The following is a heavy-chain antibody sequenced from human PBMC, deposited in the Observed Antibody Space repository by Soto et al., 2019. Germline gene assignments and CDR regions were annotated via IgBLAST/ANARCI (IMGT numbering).Heavy chain of an antibody. J-gene: IGHJ4*02. CDR2: ISGGGGST. CDR3: AKDYMGGSYYRVFDY. V-gene: IGHV3-23*01. CDR1: GFTFSSYA. Sequence: EVQLLESGGGLVQPGGSLRLSCAASGFTFSSYAMSWVRQAPGKGLEWVSAISGGGGSTYYADSVKGRFTISRDNSKNTLYLQMNSLRAEDTAVYYCAKDYMGGSYYRVFDYWGQGTLVTVSS. D-gene: IGHD1-26*01.